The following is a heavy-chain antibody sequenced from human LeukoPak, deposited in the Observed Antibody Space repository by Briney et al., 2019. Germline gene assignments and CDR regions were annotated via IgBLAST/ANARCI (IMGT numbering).Heavy chain of an antibody. J-gene: IGHJ4*02. CDR2: IYYSGST. V-gene: IGHV4-31*03. CDR1: GRSISSGGYY. CDR3: ASRGYYYDSSGLK. Sequence: PSQTLSLTCTVSGRSISSGGYYWTWIRQHPGKGLEWIGYIYYSGSTYYNPSLKSRVTISVYTSKNQFSLKLSSVTAADTAVYYCASRGYYYDSSGLKWGQGTLVTVSS. D-gene: IGHD3-22*01.